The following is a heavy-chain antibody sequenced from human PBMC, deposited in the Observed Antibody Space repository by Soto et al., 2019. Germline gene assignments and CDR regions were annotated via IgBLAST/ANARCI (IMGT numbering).Heavy chain of an antibody. V-gene: IGHV1-2*04. CDR2: INPNSGGT. J-gene: IGHJ4*02. CDR3: ARDLGYCSNGVCYNTYYFDY. Sequence: ASVKVSCKASGYTFSGYYIHWVRQAPGQGLEWMGWINPNSGGTNYAQKFQGWVTMTRDTSISTAYMELSRLRSDDTAVYYCARDLGYCSNGVCYNTYYFDYWGQGTLVTVSS. D-gene: IGHD2-8*01. CDR1: GYTFSGYY.